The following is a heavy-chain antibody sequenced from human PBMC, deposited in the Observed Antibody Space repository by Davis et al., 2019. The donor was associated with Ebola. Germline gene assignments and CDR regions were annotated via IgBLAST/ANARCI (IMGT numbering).Heavy chain of an antibody. D-gene: IGHD3-3*01. Sequence: SETLSLTCTVSGSSISSYYWSWIRQPPGKGLEWIGYIYYSGSTNYNPSLKSRVTISVDTSKNQFSLKLSSVTAADTAVYYCAGQLTIFGQSWFDPWGQGTLVTVSS. V-gene: IGHV4-59*08. CDR2: IYYSGST. J-gene: IGHJ5*02. CDR1: GSSISSYY. CDR3: AGQLTIFGQSWFDP.